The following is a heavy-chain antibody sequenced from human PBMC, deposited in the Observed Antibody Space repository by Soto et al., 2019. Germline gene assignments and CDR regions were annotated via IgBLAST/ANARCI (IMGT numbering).Heavy chain of an antibody. Sequence: EVQLVESGGGLVQPGGSLRLSCAASGFTFNSNWMNWVRQAPGKGLVWVSRINSDGSSTINADSVKGRFTISRDNDRNTLYLQMNSLRAEDKAVYYCVRERCTSSSCYNGLDVWGHGTTVTVSS. V-gene: IGHV3-74*01. D-gene: IGHD2-15*01. J-gene: IGHJ6*02. CDR2: INSDGSST. CDR3: VRERCTSSSCYNGLDV. CDR1: GFTFNSNW.